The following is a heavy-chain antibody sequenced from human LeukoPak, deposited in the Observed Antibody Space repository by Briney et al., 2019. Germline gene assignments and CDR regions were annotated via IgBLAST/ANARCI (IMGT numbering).Heavy chain of an antibody. D-gene: IGHD6-19*01. CDR3: ARDAVN. J-gene: IGHJ4*02. Sequence: GGSLRLSCAASGFTFSYYWLHWVRQGPGKGLVWVSRIDSDGSSTNYADSVKGRFTISRDNVKNTLYLQMNSLTAEDTAVYYCARDAVNWGQGTLVTVSS. CDR1: GFTFSYYW. V-gene: IGHV3-74*01. CDR2: IDSDGSST.